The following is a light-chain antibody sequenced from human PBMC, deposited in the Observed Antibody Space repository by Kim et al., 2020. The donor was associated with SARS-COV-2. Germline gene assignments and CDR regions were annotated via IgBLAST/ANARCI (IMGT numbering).Light chain of an antibody. J-gene: IGKJ3*01. CDR3: QQYYSTPFT. CDR2: WAS. CDR1: QSVLYSSNNKNY. V-gene: IGKV4-1*01. Sequence: ATINCKSSQSVLYSSNNKNYLAWYQQKPGRPPKLLIYWASTRESGVPDRFSGSGSGTDFTLTISSLQAEDVAVYYCQQYYSTPFTFGPGTKVDIK.